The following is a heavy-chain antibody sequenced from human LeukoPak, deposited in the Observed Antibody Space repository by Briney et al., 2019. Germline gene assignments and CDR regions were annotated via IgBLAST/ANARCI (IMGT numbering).Heavy chain of an antibody. D-gene: IGHD3-10*01. CDR3: AKETSIILVRGAVDY. CDR1: GFAFSSYA. Sequence: QPGGSLRLSCAASGFAFSSYAMSWVRPAPGKGLEWVSVTSGSGGNPYYADSVKGRFTISRDNSKNTLYLHMNSLRAEDTALYYCAKETSIILVRGAVDYWGQGTLVTVSS. V-gene: IGHV3-23*01. J-gene: IGHJ4*02. CDR2: TSGSGGNP.